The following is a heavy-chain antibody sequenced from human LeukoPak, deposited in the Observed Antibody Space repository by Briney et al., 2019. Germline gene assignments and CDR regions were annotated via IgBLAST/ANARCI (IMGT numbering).Heavy chain of an antibody. D-gene: IGHD6-13*01. CDR2: ISGSSGNT. V-gene: IGHV3-23*01. CDR3: AKDHSAYSSSWFSD. Sequence: PGGSLRLSCAASGFTFRNYTMSWVRQAPGKGLEWVSSISGSSGNTYDADSVKGRVTISRDYSKNTLYLQMNSLRAEDTAVYYCAKDHSAYSSSWFSDWGQGTLVTVSS. CDR1: GFTFRNYT. J-gene: IGHJ4*02.